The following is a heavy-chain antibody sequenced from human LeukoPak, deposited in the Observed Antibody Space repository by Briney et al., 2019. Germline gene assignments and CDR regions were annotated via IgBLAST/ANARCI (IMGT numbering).Heavy chain of an antibody. CDR1: GFTFDDYA. J-gene: IGHJ3*02. V-gene: IGHV3-9*01. Sequence: PGGSLRLSCAASGFTFDDYAMHWVRQAPGKGLEWVSGISWNSGSIGYADSVKGRFTISRDNAKNSLYPQMNSLRAEDTALYYCAKDTSGSYLRAFDIWGQGTMVTVSS. CDR3: AKDTSGSYLRAFDI. CDR2: ISWNSGSI. D-gene: IGHD1-26*01.